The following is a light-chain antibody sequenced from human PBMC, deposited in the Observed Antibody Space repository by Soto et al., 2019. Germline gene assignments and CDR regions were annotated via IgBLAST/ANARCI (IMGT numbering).Light chain of an antibody. CDR2: EVS. CDR3: TSYGGSNIWV. J-gene: IGLJ3*02. V-gene: IGLV2-8*01. CDR1: SSDVGAYKY. Sequence: QSALTQPPSASGSPGQSVTISCTGTSSDVGAYKYVSWYQQYPGKAPKLMIYEVSKRPSGVPDRFSGSKSGNTASLTVSGLPAEDEADYYCTSYGGSNIWVFGGGTKLTVL.